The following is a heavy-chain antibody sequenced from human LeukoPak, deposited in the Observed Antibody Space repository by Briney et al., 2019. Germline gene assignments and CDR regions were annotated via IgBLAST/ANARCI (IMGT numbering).Heavy chain of an antibody. CDR3: ARVTMIRGVILFYDY. CDR1: GDSISSSNW. J-gene: IGHJ4*02. V-gene: IGHV4-4*02. CDR2: IYHSGSA. Sequence: PSETLSLTCAVSGDSISSSNWWTWVRQPPGKGLEWIGEIYHSGSANYNPPLKSRVTISVDKSKNQFSLKLSSVTAADTAVYYCARVTMIRGVILFYDYWGQGTLVTVSS. D-gene: IGHD3-10*01.